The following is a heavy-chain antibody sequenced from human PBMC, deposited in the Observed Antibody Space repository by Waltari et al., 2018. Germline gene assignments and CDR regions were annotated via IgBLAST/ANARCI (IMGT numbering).Heavy chain of an antibody. D-gene: IGHD2-15*01. CDR3: VKDVAEAGRGGWFDP. V-gene: IGHV4-4*07. Sequence: QVQLQESGPGLVKPSETLSLTCTVSGGSISTYYWSWIRQPAGKGLEWIGRFDPSGSINYNASLKRRITMSLDMSKNQFSLKIHSVTAADTAVYYCVKDVAEAGRGGWFDPWGQGTLVTVSS. CDR2: FDPSGSI. CDR1: GGSISTYY. J-gene: IGHJ5*02.